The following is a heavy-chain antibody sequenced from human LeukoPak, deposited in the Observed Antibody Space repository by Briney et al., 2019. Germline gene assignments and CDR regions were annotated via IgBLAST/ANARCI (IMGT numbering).Heavy chain of an antibody. V-gene: IGHV3-53*01. J-gene: IGHJ3*02. CDR2: IYSGGST. CDR3: ARDLPGSGLDDDAFDI. D-gene: IGHD6-19*01. Sequence: GGSLRLSCAASGFTVSSNYMSWVRQAPGKGLEWVSVIYSGGSTYYADSVKGRFTISRDNSKNTLYLQMNSLRAEDTAVYYCARDLPGSGLDDDAFDIWGQGTMVTVSS. CDR1: GFTVSSNY.